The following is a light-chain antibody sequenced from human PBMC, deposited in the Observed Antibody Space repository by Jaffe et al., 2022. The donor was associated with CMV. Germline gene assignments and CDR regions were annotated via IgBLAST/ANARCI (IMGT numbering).Light chain of an antibody. CDR3: QQYGSSPLT. CDR2: DAS. CDR1: QSVRSSY. V-gene: IGKV3-20*01. J-gene: IGKJ5*01. Sequence: EIVLTQSPGTLSLSPGERVTLSCRASQSVRSSYLAWYQQKPGQAPRLLIYDASNRATGIPDRFSGSGSGTDFTLTISRLEPEDFAVYYCQQYGSSPLTFGQGTRLEFK.